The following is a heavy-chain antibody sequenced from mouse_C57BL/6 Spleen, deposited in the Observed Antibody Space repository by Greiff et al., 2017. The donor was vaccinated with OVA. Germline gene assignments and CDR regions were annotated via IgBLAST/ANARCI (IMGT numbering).Heavy chain of an antibody. CDR2: IDPNRGGT. Sequence: QVQLQQPGAELVKPGASVKLSCKASGYTFTSYWMHWVKQRPGRGLEWIGRIDPNRGGTKYNEKFKSKATLTVDKPSSTAYMQRSSLTSEDSAVYYCARSDYGSRDYYAMDYWGQGTSVTVSS. D-gene: IGHD1-1*01. CDR1: GYTFTSYW. V-gene: IGHV1-72*01. CDR3: ARSDYGSRDYYAMDY. J-gene: IGHJ4*01.